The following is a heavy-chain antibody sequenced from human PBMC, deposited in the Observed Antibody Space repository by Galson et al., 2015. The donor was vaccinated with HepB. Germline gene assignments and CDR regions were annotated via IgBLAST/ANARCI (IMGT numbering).Heavy chain of an antibody. CDR2: IYSGGNT. CDR3: AKDRAESRGGSGSYHY. CDR1: GFTVSSNY. D-gene: IGHD3-10*01. J-gene: IGHJ4*02. Sequence: SLRLSCAASGFTVSSNYMSWVRQAPGKGLEWVSVIYSGGNTYYADSVKGRFTISRDNSKNTLYLQMNSLRVEDTAVYYCAKDRAESRGGSGSYHYWGQGTLVTVSS. V-gene: IGHV3-53*01.